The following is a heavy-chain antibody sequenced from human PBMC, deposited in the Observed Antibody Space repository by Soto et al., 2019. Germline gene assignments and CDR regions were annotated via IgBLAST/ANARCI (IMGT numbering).Heavy chain of an antibody. J-gene: IGHJ4*01. CDR3: ASSGYYYDSSGYYYVPVGFDY. V-gene: IGHV1-69*13. D-gene: IGHD3-22*01. Sequence: SVKVSCKASGGTFSSYAISWVRQAPGQGLEWMGGIIPIFGTANYAQKFQGRVTITADESTSTAYMELSSLRSEDTAVYYCASSGYYYDSSGYYYVPVGFDYWG. CDR1: GGTFSSYA. CDR2: IIPIFGTA.